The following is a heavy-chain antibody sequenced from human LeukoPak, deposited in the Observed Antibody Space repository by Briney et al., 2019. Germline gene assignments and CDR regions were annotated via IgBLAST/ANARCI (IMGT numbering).Heavy chain of an antibody. CDR1: GFTFSDNY. CDR2: INHSGST. Sequence: GSLRLSCAASGFTFSDNYMTWIRQPPGKGLEWIGEINHSGSTNYNPSLKSRVTISVDTSKNQFSLKLSSVTAADTAVYYCARDSGSYQEFDYWGQGTLVTVSS. CDR3: ARDSGSYQEFDY. D-gene: IGHD1-26*01. J-gene: IGHJ4*02. V-gene: IGHV4-34*01.